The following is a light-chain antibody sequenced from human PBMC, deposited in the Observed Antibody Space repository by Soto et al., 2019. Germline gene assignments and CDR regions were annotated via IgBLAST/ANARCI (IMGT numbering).Light chain of an antibody. CDR1: QSVSSSY. CDR2: GAS. CDR3: QLYGVSSPRIT. V-gene: IGKV3-20*01. Sequence: IVLTQSPVTLSLSPGERATLSCRASQSVSSSYLAWYQQKHGQAPRLLIYGASSRATGTPDRFSGSVSGTDFTLTISRLEPEDFAVYYCQLYGVSSPRITFGQGTRLEIK. J-gene: IGKJ5*01.